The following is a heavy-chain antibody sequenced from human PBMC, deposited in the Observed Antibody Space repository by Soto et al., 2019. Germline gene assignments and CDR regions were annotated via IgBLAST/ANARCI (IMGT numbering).Heavy chain of an antibody. CDR1: GGSISSSNL. D-gene: IGHD6-13*01. CDR2: IYHGGST. Sequence: QVQLQESGPGLVKPSGTLSLTCAVSGGSISSSNLWTWVRQPPGKGLEWIGEIYHGGSTNYNPSLKSRVTXXVXKYXNQFSLRLSSVTAADTAVYYCARSPRSIAAGGIDYWGQGILVTVSS. J-gene: IGHJ4*02. CDR3: ARSPRSIAAGGIDY. V-gene: IGHV4-4*02.